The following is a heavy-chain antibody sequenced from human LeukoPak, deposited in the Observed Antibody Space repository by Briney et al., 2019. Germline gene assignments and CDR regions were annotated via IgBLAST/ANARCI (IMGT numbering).Heavy chain of an antibody. V-gene: IGHV3-11*04. D-gene: IGHD6-13*01. CDR2: ISSSGSTI. Sequence: GGSLRLSCAASGFTFSDYYMSWIRQAPGKGLEWVSYISSSGSTIYYADSVKGRFTISRDNAKNSLYLQMNSLRAEDTAVYYCARVHSSTRYYFDYWGQGTLVTVSS. J-gene: IGHJ4*02. CDR3: ARVHSSTRYYFDY. CDR1: GFTFSDYY.